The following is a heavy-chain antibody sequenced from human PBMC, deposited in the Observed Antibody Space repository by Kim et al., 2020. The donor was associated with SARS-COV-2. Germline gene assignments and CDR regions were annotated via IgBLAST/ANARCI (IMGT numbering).Heavy chain of an antibody. J-gene: IGHJ5*02. V-gene: IGHV3-48*02. D-gene: IGHD2-2*01. CDR1: GFTFSSYS. CDR3: ARDPSLVEPHRIDP. CDR2: ISSSSSTI. Sequence: GGSLRLSCAASGFTFSSYSMNWVRQAPGKGLEWVSYISSSSSTIYYADSVKGRFTISRDNAKNSLYLQMNSLRDEDTAVYYCARDPSLVEPHRIDPWGQGTLVTVSS.